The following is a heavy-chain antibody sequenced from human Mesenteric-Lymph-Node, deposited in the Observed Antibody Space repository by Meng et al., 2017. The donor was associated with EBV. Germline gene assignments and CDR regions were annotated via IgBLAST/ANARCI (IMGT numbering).Heavy chain of an antibody. D-gene: IGHD3-22*01. Sequence: PSGPLPPPRPVVGGYSSSSNWWTWVRQPPGKGLEWIGEIFPTGGTNYNPSLKSRLTISVDKSKNQFSLKLSSVTAADTAVYYCAREGEVGYYESSGYYYWGQGTLVTVSS. CDR1: GGYSSSSNW. CDR3: AREGEVGYYESSGYYY. CDR2: IFPTGGT. J-gene: IGHJ4*02. V-gene: IGHV4-4*02.